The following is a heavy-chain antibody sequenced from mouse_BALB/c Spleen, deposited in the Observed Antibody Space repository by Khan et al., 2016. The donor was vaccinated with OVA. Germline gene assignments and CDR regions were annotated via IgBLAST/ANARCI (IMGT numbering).Heavy chain of an antibody. CDR3: LRSLYYDGSAYEGFAY. V-gene: IGHV1S136*01. CDR1: GYTFTSYV. CDR2: ISPNSDGS. J-gene: IGHJ3*01. D-gene: IGHD1-1*01. Sequence: EVQLQQSGPELVKPGASVKMSCKASGYTFTSYVMHWVKQKPGQGLEWIGYISPNSDGSKYNEKFRGKATLTSDKSSSTAYMELSSLTSEDSAFYDCLRSLYYDGSAYEGFAYWGQGSLVTVSA.